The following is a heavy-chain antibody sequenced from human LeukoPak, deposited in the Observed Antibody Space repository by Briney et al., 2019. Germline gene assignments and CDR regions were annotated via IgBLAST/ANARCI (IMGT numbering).Heavy chain of an antibody. V-gene: IGHV3-64*01. CDR1: GFTFSSYA. CDR3: ARVGYYYYGMDV. D-gene: IGHD1-26*01. CDR2: ISSNGGST. Sequence: GGSLRLSCAASGFTFSSYAMHWVRQAPGKGLEYVSAISSNGGSTYYANSVKGRFTISRDNSKKTLYLQMGSLRAEDMAVYYCARVGYYYYGMDVWGQGTTVTVSS. J-gene: IGHJ6*02.